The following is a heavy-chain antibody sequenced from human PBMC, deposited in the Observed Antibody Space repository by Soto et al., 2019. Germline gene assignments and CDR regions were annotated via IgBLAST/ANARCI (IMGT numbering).Heavy chain of an antibody. V-gene: IGHV4-30-2*01. CDR1: GGSISSGGYS. D-gene: IGHD6-13*01. CDR2: IYHSGST. Sequence: PSETLSLTCAVSGGSISSGGYSWSWIRQPPGKGLEWIGYIYHSGSTYYNPSLKSRVNISVDRSKNHFSLKLSSVTAADTALYYCARARRLAAAGDVFDIGGQGKMVTVSS. CDR3: ARARRLAAAGDVFDI. J-gene: IGHJ3*02.